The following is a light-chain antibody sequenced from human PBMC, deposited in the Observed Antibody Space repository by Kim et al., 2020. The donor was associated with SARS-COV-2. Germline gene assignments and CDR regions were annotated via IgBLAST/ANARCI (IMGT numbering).Light chain of an antibody. CDR1: QTISYY. CDR2: SAS. J-gene: IGKJ1*01. V-gene: IGKV1-39*01. CDR3: QHTFNLPWT. Sequence: DIQMTQSPSSLSASVGDRVTFTCRANQTISYYLNWYQHKPGKAPKLLISSASTLHSGVPSRFSGSASGTDFALTISSLQPEDSAIYYCQHTFNLPWTFGQETKVDIK.